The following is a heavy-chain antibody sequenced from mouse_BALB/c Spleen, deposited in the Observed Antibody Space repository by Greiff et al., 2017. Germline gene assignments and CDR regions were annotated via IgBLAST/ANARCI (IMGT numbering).Heavy chain of an antibody. J-gene: IGHJ3*01. Sequence: EVQRVESGGDLVKPGGSLKLSCAASGFTFSSYGMSWVRQTPDKRLEWVATISSGGSYTYYPDSVKGRFTISRDNAKNTLYLQMSSLKSEDTAMYYCARGDFWFAYWGQGTLVTVSA. V-gene: IGHV5-6*01. CDR1: GFTFSSYG. CDR2: ISSGGSYT. CDR3: ARGDFWFAY.